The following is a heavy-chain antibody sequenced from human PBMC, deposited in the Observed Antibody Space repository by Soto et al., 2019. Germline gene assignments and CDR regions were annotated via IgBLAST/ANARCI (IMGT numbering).Heavy chain of an antibody. CDR3: ARFADSSGYYYYFDY. CDR2: IWYDGSNK. CDR1: GFTFSSYA. D-gene: IGHD3-22*01. Sequence: GGSLRLSCAASGFTFSSYAMHWVRQAPGKGLEWVAVIWYDGSNKYYADSVKGRFTISRDNSKNTLYLQMNSLRAEDTAVYYCARFADSSGYYYYFDYWGQGTLVTVSS. V-gene: IGHV3-33*08. J-gene: IGHJ4*02.